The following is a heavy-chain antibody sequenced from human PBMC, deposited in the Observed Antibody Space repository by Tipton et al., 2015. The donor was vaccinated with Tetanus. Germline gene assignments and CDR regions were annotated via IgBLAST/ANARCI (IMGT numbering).Heavy chain of an antibody. J-gene: IGHJ4*02. V-gene: IGHV4-59*01. CDR1: GFTFSDYG. CDR3: TRANHEFPKKGPFDS. Sequence: LRLSCAASGFTFSDYGMSWVRQAPGKGLEWLAYISDSGLSNSNYFLKSRITISRDTSRNQFSLKLTSVTAADTAVYYCTRANHEFPKKGPFDSWDQGTLVIVS. D-gene: IGHD3-10*01. CDR2: ISDSGLS.